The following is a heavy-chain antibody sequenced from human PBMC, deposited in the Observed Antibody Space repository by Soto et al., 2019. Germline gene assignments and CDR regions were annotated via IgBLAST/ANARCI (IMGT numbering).Heavy chain of an antibody. J-gene: IGHJ2*01. V-gene: IGHV3-30-3*01. CDR2: IAYDGSNK. D-gene: IGHD4-4*01. CDR3: ARPLWRNDYNWGYFDL. Sequence: QVQLVESGGGVVQPGRSLRLSCAASGFTFSSYAMHWVRQAPDKGLEWVAVIAYDGSNKYYADSVKGRFTISRDNSKNTLYLQMNSLRAEDTAVYYCARPLWRNDYNWGYFDLWGRGTLVTVSP. CDR1: GFTFSSYA.